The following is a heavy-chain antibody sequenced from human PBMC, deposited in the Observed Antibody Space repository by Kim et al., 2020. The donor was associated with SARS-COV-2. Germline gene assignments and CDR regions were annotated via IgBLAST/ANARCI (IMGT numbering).Heavy chain of an antibody. J-gene: IGHJ6*02. CDR3: ATGSITIFGVVPRYGMDV. V-gene: IGHV1-24*01. CDR1: GYTLTELS. D-gene: IGHD3-3*01. CDR2: FDPVDGET. Sequence: ASVKVSCKVSGYTLTELSMHWVRQAPGKGLEWMGGFDPVDGETIYAQKFQGRVTMTEDTSTDTAYMELSSLRSEDTAVYYCATGSITIFGVVPRYGMDVWGQGTTVTVSS.